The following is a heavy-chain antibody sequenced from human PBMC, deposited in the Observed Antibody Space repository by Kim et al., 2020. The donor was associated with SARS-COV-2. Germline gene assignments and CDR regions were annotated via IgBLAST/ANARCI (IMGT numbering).Heavy chain of an antibody. CDR3: AKRGFADDRFFVY. Sequence: GGSLRLSCAGSGFNFKNYAMSWVRQAPGKGLEWVSAISDTGGTTLYADSVKGRFTISRDNSKNTLFLQMNSLRAEDTAVYYCAKRGFADDRFFVYWGQGT. CDR2: ISDTGGTT. D-gene: IGHD1-1*01. J-gene: IGHJ4*02. CDR1: GFNFKNYA. V-gene: IGHV3-23*01.